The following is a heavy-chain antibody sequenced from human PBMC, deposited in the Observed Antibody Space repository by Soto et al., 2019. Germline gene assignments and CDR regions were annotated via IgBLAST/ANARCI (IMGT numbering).Heavy chain of an antibody. CDR3: ANTYDFWSGLDAFDI. CDR1: GFTFSSYW. Sequence: AGGSLRLSCAASGFTFSSYWMSWVRQAPGKGLEWVANIKQDGSEKYYVDSVKGRFTISRDNAKNSLYLQMNSLRAEDTAVYYCANTYDFWSGLDAFDIWGQGTMVTVSS. V-gene: IGHV3-7*05. D-gene: IGHD3-3*01. CDR2: IKQDGSEK. J-gene: IGHJ3*02.